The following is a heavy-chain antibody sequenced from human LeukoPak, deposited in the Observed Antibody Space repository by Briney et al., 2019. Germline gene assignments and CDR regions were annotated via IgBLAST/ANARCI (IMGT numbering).Heavy chain of an antibody. CDR2: INHSGGT. J-gene: IGHJ5*02. D-gene: IGHD6-13*01. CDR1: GGSFSGYY. CDR3: ARIPLYSSRNNWFDP. Sequence: PSETLSLTCAVYGGSFSGYYWSWIRQPPGKGLEWIGEINHSGGTNYNPSLKSRVTISVDTSKNQFSLKLSSVTAADTAVYYCARIPLYSSRNNWFDPWGQGTLVTVSS. V-gene: IGHV4-34*01.